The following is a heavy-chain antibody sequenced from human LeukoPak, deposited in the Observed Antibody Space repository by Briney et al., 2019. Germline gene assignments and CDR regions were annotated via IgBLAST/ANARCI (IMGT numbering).Heavy chain of an antibody. V-gene: IGHV4-59*12. D-gene: IGHD4-23*01. CDR2: IYYSGST. CDR3: ARNHGGWFDS. CDR1: GGSISSYY. Sequence: SETLSLTCTVSGGSISSYYWSWIRQPPGKRLEWIGYIYYSGSTNYNPSLKSRVTMSVDTSKNQFSLKLSSVTAADTAVYYCARNHGGWFDSWGQGTLVTVSS. J-gene: IGHJ5*01.